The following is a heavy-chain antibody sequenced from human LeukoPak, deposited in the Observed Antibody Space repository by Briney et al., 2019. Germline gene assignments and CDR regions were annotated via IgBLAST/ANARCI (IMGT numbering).Heavy chain of an antibody. CDR2: IHPGDTDT. Sequence: GGELKIPCNGSGYNLTSYWLGWVRQMPGEGLEWRGLIHPGDTDTRYSPAFQGQVSISADKSISTAYLQWSSLKASDTAMYYCTRSRGYDAFDIRGEGTMLTLSS. D-gene: IGHD3-10*01. CDR3: TRSRGYDAFDI. V-gene: IGHV5-51*01. J-gene: IGHJ3*02. CDR1: GYNLTSYW.